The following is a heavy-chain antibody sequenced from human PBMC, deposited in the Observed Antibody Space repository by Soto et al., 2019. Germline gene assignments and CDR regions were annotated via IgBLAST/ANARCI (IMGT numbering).Heavy chain of an antibody. CDR3: ARDWGHLSAYCFDS. Sequence: ASVKVSCKASGYTFTSYGITWVRQAPGQGLEWLEWISGYNGDTNYAQKVQGRVTLTADTSTSTAYMELRSLKSDDTAVYYCARDWGHLSAYCFDSWGQGALVTVSS. V-gene: IGHV1-18*01. D-gene: IGHD3-16*01. J-gene: IGHJ4*02. CDR2: ISGYNGDT. CDR1: GYTFTSYG.